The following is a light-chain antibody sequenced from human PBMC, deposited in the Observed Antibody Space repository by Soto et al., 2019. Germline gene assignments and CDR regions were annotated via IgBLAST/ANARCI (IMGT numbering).Light chain of an antibody. J-gene: IGLJ1*01. Sequence: QSLLTQPPPASGTPGQRVTISCFGSSSNNGSNTVNWYQQLPGTAPKLLIYSNNQRPSGVPDRFSGSKSGTSASLAISGLQSEDEADYYCAAWDDSRMLVFGTGTKVTVL. CDR3: AAWDDSRMLV. CDR1: SSNNGSNT. CDR2: SNN. V-gene: IGLV1-44*01.